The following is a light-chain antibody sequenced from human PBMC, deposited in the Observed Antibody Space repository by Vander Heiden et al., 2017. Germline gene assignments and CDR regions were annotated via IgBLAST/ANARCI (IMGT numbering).Light chain of an antibody. V-gene: IGLV3-1*01. CDR3: QAWDSSNVV. CDR2: QDT. J-gene: IGLJ2*01. Sequence: SSELTQPPSVSVSPGQPASITSSGDNLGDKYACWYQQKAGQSPVVVIYQDTKRPSGIPERFSGSNSGSTATLTISGTQAMDEADYYCQAWDSSNVVFGGGTKLTVL. CDR1: NLGDKY.